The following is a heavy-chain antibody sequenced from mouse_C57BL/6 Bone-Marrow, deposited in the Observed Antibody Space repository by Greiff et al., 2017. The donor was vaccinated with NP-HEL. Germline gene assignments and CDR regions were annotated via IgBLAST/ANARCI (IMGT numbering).Heavy chain of an antibody. J-gene: IGHJ2*01. Sequence: VQLQQSGAELVKPGASVKLSCKASGYTFTEYTIHWVKQRSGQGLEWIGWFYPGSGSIKYNEKFKDKATLTADKSSSTVYMELSRLTAEDSAVYFCARHGSLITTASRGGYFDYWGQGTTLTVSS. V-gene: IGHV1-62-2*01. CDR1: GYTFTEYT. CDR2: FYPGSGSI. D-gene: IGHD1-2*01. CDR3: ARHGSLITTASRGGYFDY.